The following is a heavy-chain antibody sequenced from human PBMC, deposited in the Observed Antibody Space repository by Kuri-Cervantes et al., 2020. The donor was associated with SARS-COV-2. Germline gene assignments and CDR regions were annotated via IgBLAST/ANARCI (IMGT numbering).Heavy chain of an antibody. V-gene: IGHV1-2*04. Sequence: ASVKVSCKASGYTFTGYYMHWVRQAPGQGLEWMGWIYPNSGGTNYAQKFQGWVTMTRDTSISTAYMELSRLRSDDTAVYYCARGTNINYYGMDVWGQGTTVTVSS. D-gene: IGHD1/OR15-1a*01. J-gene: IGHJ6*02. CDR2: IYPNSGGT. CDR3: ARGTNINYYGMDV. CDR1: GYTFTGYY.